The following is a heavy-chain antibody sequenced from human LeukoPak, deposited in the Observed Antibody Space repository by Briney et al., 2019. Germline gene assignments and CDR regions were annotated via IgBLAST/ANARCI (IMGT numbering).Heavy chain of an antibody. Sequence: GGSLRLSCAASGLTFSSYTMTWVRQAPGKGLEWVAYISATGNTVYYADSVKGRFTISRDNAKNSLCLEMNSLRAEDTAVYYCARDTLYDVWRGSYPAFDYWGLGNLVTVSS. D-gene: IGHD3-3*01. J-gene: IGHJ4*02. CDR3: ARDTLYDVWRGSYPAFDY. V-gene: IGHV3-48*04. CDR1: GLTFSSYT. CDR2: ISATGNTV.